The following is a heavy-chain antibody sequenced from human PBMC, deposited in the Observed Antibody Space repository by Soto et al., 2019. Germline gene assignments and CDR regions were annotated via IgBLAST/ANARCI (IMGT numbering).Heavy chain of an antibody. CDR1: GGSISSGDYY. V-gene: IGHV4-30-4*01. D-gene: IGHD4-4*01. Sequence: PSETLSLTCTVSGGSISSGDYYWSWIRQPPGKGLEWIGYIYYSGSTYYNPSLKSRVTISVDTSKNQFSLKLSSVTAADTAVYYCARAGVTLGFDYWGQGTLVTVSS. CDR2: IYYSGST. J-gene: IGHJ4*02. CDR3: ARAGVTLGFDY.